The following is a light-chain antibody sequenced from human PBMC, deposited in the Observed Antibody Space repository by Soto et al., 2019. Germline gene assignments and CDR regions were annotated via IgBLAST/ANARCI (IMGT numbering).Light chain of an antibody. J-gene: IGLJ2*01. CDR3: CSKINGSVE. V-gene: IGLV2-23*01. Sequence: QSALTQPASVSGSRGQSITISCTGISNDVDSYKLVSWYQQHRGKAPKLILYEAYKRPSGVSNRFSGSKSGNTASLTISGLQAEDEADYFCCSKINGSVEFGGGTKLTVL. CDR1: SNDVDSYKL. CDR2: EAY.